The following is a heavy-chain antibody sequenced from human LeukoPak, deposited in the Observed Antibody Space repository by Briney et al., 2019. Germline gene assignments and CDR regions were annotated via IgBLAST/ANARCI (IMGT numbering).Heavy chain of an antibody. Sequence: PGGSLRLSCAASGFIFSDYYMSWIRQSPGKGLECIGYIHYTGSTNYNPSLKSRVTISVETSKNQFSLKLKSVTAADTAVYYCARGGYYGSGNDFRFDPWGQGTLVTVSS. J-gene: IGHJ5*02. D-gene: IGHD3-10*01. CDR2: IHYTGST. CDR3: ARGGYYGSGNDFRFDP. CDR1: GFIFSDYY. V-gene: IGHV4-59*01.